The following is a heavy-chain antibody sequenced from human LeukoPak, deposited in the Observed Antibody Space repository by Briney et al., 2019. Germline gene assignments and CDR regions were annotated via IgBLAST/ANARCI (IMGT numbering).Heavy chain of an antibody. CDR2: ISGSGGST. V-gene: IGHV3-23*01. Sequence: GGSLRLSCAASGFTFSSYAMSWVRQAPGKGLEWVSAISGSGGSTYYADSVKGRFTISRDNSKNTLYLQMNSLRAEDTAVYYCAKLVGPLLWFGESPPYYFDYWGQGTLVTVSS. CDR1: GFTFSSYA. J-gene: IGHJ4*02. D-gene: IGHD3-10*01. CDR3: AKLVGPLLWFGESPPYYFDY.